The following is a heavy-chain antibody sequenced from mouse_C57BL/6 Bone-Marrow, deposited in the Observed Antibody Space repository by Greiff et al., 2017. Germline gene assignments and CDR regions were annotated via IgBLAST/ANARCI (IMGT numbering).Heavy chain of an antibody. CDR1: GFSLTSYG. V-gene: IGHV2-5*01. J-gene: IGHJ4*01. Sequence: QVQLQQSGPGLVQPSQSLSITCTVSGFSLTSYGVHWVRQSPGKGLEWLGVIWRGGSTDYNAAFMSRLSITKDNSKSQVFFKMNRLQADDTAIYYGAKRSGGGYDRDDGGQGTSVTVSS. CDR3: AKRSGGGYDRDD. D-gene: IGHD1-1*02. CDR2: IWRGGST.